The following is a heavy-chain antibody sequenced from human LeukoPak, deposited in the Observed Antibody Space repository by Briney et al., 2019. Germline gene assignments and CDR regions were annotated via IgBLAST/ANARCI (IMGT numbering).Heavy chain of an antibody. Sequence: SETLSLTCAVYGGSFSGYYWSWIRQPPGKGLEWIGEINHSGSTNYNPSLKSRVTISVDTSKNQFSLKLSSVTAADTAVYYCARAWAYSSGWYRGAFDIWGQGTMVTVSS. CDR3: ARAWAYSSGWYRGAFDI. J-gene: IGHJ3*02. D-gene: IGHD6-19*01. CDR2: INHSGST. CDR1: GGSFSGYY. V-gene: IGHV4-34*01.